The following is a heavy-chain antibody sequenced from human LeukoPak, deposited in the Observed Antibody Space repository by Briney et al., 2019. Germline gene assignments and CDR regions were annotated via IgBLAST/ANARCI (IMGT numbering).Heavy chain of an antibody. J-gene: IGHJ6*02. V-gene: IGHV1-2*02. CDR1: GYTFTGYY. CDR3: ASIYCSGGSCYPSWDYYYYGMDV. Sequence: ASVKVSCKASGYTFTGYYMHWVRQAPGQGLEWMGWINPNSGGTNYAQKFQGRVTMTRDTSISTAYMELSRLRSDDTAVYYCASIYCSGGSCYPSWDYYYYGMDVWGQGTTVTVSS. D-gene: IGHD2-15*01. CDR2: INPNSGGT.